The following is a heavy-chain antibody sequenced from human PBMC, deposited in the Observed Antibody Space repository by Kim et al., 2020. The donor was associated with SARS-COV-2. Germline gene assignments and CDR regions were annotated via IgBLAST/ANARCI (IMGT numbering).Heavy chain of an antibody. CDR2: IGTRSSDV. D-gene: IGHD3-10*01. J-gene: IGHJ5*02. Sequence: GGSLRLSCAASGFTFSDYYMSWTRQAPGKGLEWISHIGTRSSDVKYADSVKGRFTISRDNAKNSLYLQMNSLRVEDTAVYYCVRGHYGSGKGDPWGQGTL. CDR3: VRGHYGSGKGDP. V-gene: IGHV3-11*06. CDR1: GFTFSDYY.